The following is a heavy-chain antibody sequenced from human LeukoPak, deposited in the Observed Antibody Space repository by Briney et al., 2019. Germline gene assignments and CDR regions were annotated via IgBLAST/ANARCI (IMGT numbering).Heavy chain of an antibody. CDR3: ARQTVVAATDAFDY. V-gene: IGHV1-2*06. CDR2: INPNSGGT. CDR1: GYTFTGYY. Sequence: GASVKVSCKASGYTFTGYYMHWVRQAPGQGLEWMGRINPNSGGTNYAQKLQGRVTMTTDTSTSTAYMELRSLRSDDTAVYYCARQTVVAATDAFDYWGQGTLVTVSS. J-gene: IGHJ4*02. D-gene: IGHD2-15*01.